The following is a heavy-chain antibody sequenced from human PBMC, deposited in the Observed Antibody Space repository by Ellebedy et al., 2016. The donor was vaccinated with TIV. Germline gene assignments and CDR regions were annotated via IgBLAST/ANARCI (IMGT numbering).Heavy chain of an antibody. V-gene: IGHV4-59*08. CDR1: GGSISSYY. CDR3: ARLSASTATPFFDY. J-gene: IGHJ4*02. Sequence: MPSETLSLTCTVSGGSISSYYWSWIRQPPGKGLEWIGSIYYSGSTYYNPSLKSRVTISVDTSKNQFSLKLSSVTAADTAVYYCARLSASTATPFFDYWGQGTLVTVSS. CDR2: IYYSGST. D-gene: IGHD5-18*01.